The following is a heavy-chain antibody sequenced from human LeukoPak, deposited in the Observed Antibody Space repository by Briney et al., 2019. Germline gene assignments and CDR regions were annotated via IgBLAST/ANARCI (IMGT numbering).Heavy chain of an antibody. CDR1: GYTFTSYG. V-gene: IGHV1-18*01. J-gene: IGHJ4*02. CDR3: ARDKNGGEQWLVPEDY. D-gene: IGHD6-19*01. Sequence: ASVTVSCKASGYTFTSYGISWVRQAPGQGLEWMGWISAYNGNTNYAQKLQGRVTMTTDTSTSTAYMELRSLRSDDTAAYYCARDKNGGEQWLVPEDYWGQGTLVTVSS. CDR2: ISAYNGNT.